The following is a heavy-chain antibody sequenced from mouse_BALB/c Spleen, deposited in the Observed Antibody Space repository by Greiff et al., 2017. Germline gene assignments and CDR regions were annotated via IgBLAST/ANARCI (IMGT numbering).Heavy chain of an antibody. Sequence: VESGGGLVQPGGSLRLSCATSGFTFTDYYMSWVRQPPGKALEWLGFIRNKANGYTTEYSASVKGRFTISRDNSQSILYLQMNTLRAEDSATYYCARDKTYYGSSYWGQGTLVTVSA. CDR3: ARDKTYYGSSY. J-gene: IGHJ3*01. CDR2: IRNKANGYTT. D-gene: IGHD1-1*01. V-gene: IGHV7-3*02. CDR1: GFTFTDYY.